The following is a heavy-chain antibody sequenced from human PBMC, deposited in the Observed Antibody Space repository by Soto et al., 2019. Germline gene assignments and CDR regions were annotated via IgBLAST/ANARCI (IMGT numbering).Heavy chain of an antibody. V-gene: IGHV1-69*01. J-gene: IGHJ4*02. D-gene: IGHD3-22*01. CDR1: GGTFSSYA. CDR3: ARDGTLYDSSGYFYLY. CDR2: IIPIFGTA. Sequence: QVQLVQSGAEVQKPGSSVKVSCKASGGTFSSYAISWVRQAPGQGLEWMGGIIPIFGTANYAQNFQGRLTITADESTSTGYMELRSLISEDTAVYYCARDGTLYDSSGYFYLYWGQGTLVTVSS.